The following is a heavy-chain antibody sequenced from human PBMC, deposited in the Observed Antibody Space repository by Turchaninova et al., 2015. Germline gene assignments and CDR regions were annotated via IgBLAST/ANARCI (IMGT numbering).Heavy chain of an antibody. J-gene: IGHJ4*02. CDR1: GFTFNTYS. D-gene: IGHD2-2*01. Sequence: EVQLVESGGGLVQPGGSLRLSCAASGFTFNTYSMNWVRQAPGKGVEWVANIGKTGTIYYADSVKGRFIISRDNAKNPLFLQMNSLGAEDTAVYYCTRDPHALDYWGQGTLVTVSS. V-gene: IGHV3-48*04. CDR2: NIGKTGTI. CDR3: TRDPHALDY.